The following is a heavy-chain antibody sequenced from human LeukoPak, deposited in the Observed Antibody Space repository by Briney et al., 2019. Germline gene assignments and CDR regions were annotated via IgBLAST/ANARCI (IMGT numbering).Heavy chain of an antibody. CDR3: AKQRRQWLVHSIDY. Sequence: PGGSLRLSCAASGFTFSSYAMSWVRQAPGKGLEWVSSISGSDSSTRYADSVKGRFTVSRDNSKNTLYLQMNSLRVEDTALYYCAKQRRQWLVHSIDYWGQGTLVTVSS. D-gene: IGHD6-19*01. V-gene: IGHV3-23*01. CDR2: ISGSDSST. J-gene: IGHJ4*02. CDR1: GFTFSSYA.